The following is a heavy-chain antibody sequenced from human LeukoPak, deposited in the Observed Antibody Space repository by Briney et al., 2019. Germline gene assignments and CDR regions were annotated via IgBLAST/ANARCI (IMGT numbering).Heavy chain of an antibody. Sequence: GASVKVSCKASGYTFTSYGISWVRQAPGQGLEWMGCISAYNGNTNYAQKLQGRVTMTTDTSTSTAYMELRSLRSDDTAVYYCARCDRGPHTAMADYWGQGTLVTVSS. CDR2: ISAYNGNT. J-gene: IGHJ4*02. V-gene: IGHV1-18*01. CDR1: GYTFTSYG. CDR3: ARCDRGPHTAMADY. D-gene: IGHD5-18*01.